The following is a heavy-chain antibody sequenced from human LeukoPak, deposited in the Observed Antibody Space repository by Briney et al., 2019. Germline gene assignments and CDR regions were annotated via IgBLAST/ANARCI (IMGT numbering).Heavy chain of an antibody. CDR2: IYPADSDT. Sequence: KVSCKASGYSFTNYWIGWVRQMPGKGLEWMGIIYPADSDTKYSPSFQGHVSISADKSISTAYLQWSSLKASDTAIYYCARRDYDTSGYILGAFDIWGQGTMVIVSS. J-gene: IGHJ3*02. CDR3: ARRDYDTSGYILGAFDI. CDR1: GYSFTNYW. V-gene: IGHV5-51*01. D-gene: IGHD3-22*01.